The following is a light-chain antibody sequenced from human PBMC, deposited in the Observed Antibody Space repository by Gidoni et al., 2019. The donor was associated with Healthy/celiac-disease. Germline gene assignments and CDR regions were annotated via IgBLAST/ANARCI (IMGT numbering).Light chain of an antibody. CDR3: SSYAGSNNVV. J-gene: IGLJ2*01. CDR1: SSDVGGYND. V-gene: IGLV2-8*01. CDR2: EVS. Sequence: QSALTQPPSASGAPGQSVTISCTGTSSDVGGYNDVSWYQQHPGKAPKLMIYEVSTRPSGVPDRFSGSKSGHTASLTVSGLQAEDEADYYCSSYAGSNNVVFGGGTKLTVL.